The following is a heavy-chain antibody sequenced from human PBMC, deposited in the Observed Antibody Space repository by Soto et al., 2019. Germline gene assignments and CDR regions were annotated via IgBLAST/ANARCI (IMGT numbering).Heavy chain of an antibody. CDR1: GFTFSSYG. Sequence: RLSCAASGFTFSSYGMHWVRQAPGKGLEWVAVISYDGSNKYYADSVKGRFTISRDNSKNTLYLQMNSLRAEDTAVYYCAKAADWLHYYYGMDVWGQGTTVTVSS. J-gene: IGHJ6*02. CDR2: ISYDGSNK. CDR3: AKAADWLHYYYGMDV. V-gene: IGHV3-30*18. D-gene: IGHD3-9*01.